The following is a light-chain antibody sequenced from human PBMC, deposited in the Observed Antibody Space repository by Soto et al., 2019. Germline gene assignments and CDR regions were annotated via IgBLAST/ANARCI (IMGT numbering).Light chain of an antibody. CDR2: EVS. CDR3: SSYKRSSTPHYV. Sequence: QSALTQPASVSGSPGQSITISCTGTSSDVGGYNYVSWYQQHPGKAPKLMIYEVSNRPSGVSNRFSGSKSGNTASLTISGLQAEDEADYYCSSYKRSSTPHYVFGTGTKLTVL. CDR1: SSDVGGYNY. J-gene: IGLJ1*01. V-gene: IGLV2-14*01.